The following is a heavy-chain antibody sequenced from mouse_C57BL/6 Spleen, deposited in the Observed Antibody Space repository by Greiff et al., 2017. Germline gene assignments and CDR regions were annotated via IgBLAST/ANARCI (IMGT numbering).Heavy chain of an antibody. CDR1: GFAFSSSW. V-gene: IGHV1-82*01. J-gene: IGHJ4*01. Sequence: VQLLESGPELVKPGGSVKISCTASGFAFSSSWMNWVKQRPGKGLEWIGRIYPGDGDTNYNGKFKGKFTLSEDKSTSTAYLQLSSLTSEDSAVYCCAKDSYYDDMDDWGQGTSVTVSS. CDR3: AKDSYYDDMDD. D-gene: IGHD2-12*01. CDR2: IYPGDGDT.